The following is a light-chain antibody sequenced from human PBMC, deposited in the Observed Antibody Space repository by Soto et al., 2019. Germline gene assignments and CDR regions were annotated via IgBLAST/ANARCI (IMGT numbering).Light chain of an antibody. CDR2: DVT. Sequence: QSVLTQPASVSGSPGQSITISFTGTSSDVGGYNFVSWYQQHPDKAPKLMIYDVTNRPSGVSNRFSGSKSGNTASLTISVLQADYEVDYYCSPYTIHTSPYVFASGLKVTGL. CDR3: SPYTIHTSPYV. J-gene: IGLJ1*01. V-gene: IGLV2-14*01. CDR1: SSDVGGYNF.